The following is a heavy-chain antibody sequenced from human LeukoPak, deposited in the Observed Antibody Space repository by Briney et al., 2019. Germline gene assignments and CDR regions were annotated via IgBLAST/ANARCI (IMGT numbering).Heavy chain of an antibody. CDR1: GGSISSYY. D-gene: IGHD5-18*01. Sequence: SETLSLTCTVSGGSISSYYWSWIRQPAGKGLEWIGRIYTSGSTNYNPSLKSRVTMSVDTSKNQFSLKLSSVTAADTAVYYCARGHGPVYSSVPEGMDVWGQGTTVTVSS. V-gene: IGHV4-4*07. CDR2: IYTSGST. CDR3: ARGHGPVYSSVPEGMDV. J-gene: IGHJ6*02.